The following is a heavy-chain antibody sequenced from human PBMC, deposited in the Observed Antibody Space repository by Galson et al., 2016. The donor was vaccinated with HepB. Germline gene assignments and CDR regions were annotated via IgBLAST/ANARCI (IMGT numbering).Heavy chain of an antibody. CDR3: VPEPHETESYSDY. D-gene: IGHD2-21*01. CDR1: GFTFSSYG. V-gene: IGHV3-7*01. J-gene: IGHJ4*02. Sequence: SLRLSCAASGFTFSSYGMHWVRQAPGKGLEWVANMNQDGSERNYVGSVKGRFAISRDNAKNSLYLQMSSLRVEDTAVYYCVPEPHETESYSDYWGQGTLVTVSS. CDR2: MNQDGSER.